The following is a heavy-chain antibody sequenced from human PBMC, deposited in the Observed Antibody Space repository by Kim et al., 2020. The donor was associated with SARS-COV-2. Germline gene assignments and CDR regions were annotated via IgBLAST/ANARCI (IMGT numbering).Heavy chain of an antibody. Sequence: SETLSLTCTVSGGSVSSGSYYWSWIRQPPGKGLEWIGYIYYSGSTNYNPSLKSRVTISVDTSKNQFSLKLSSVTAADTAVYYCAGTTVVRGVITGYDIRGQGTMVTVSS. J-gene: IGHJ3*02. CDR3: AGTTVVRGVITGYDI. V-gene: IGHV4-61*01. CDR1: GGSVSSGSYY. CDR2: IYYSGST. D-gene: IGHD3-10*01.